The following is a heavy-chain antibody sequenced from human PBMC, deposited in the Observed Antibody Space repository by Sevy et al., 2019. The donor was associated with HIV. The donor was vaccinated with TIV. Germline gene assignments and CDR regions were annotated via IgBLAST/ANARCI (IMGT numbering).Heavy chain of an antibody. V-gene: IGHV1-2*02. Sequence: ASVKVSCKASGYTFTGYYMHWVRQAPGQGLEWMGWINPDSGGPNYAPRFQGRVTLTRVTSIRTAYMELSRLKADDPAAYYCVRDDRDGYFDYWGQGPLVTVSS. CDR1: GYTFTGYY. CDR3: VRDDRDGYFDY. CDR2: INPDSGGP. J-gene: IGHJ4*02.